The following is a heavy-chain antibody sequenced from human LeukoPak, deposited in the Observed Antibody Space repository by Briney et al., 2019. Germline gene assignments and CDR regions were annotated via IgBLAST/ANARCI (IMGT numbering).Heavy chain of an antibody. V-gene: IGHV4-59*01. D-gene: IGHD6-6*01. CDR3: ASSGYSSSYDAEYFQH. CDR1: GGSISSYY. CDR2: IYYSGST. Sequence: SETLSLTCTVSGGSISSYYWSWIRQPPGKGLEWIGYIYYSGSTNYNPSLESRVTISVDTSKNQFSLKLSSVTAADTAVYYCASSGYSSSYDAEYFQHWGQGTLVTVSS. J-gene: IGHJ1*01.